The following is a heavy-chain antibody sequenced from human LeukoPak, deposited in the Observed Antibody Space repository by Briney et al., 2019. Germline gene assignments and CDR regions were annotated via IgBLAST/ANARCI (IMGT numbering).Heavy chain of an antibody. J-gene: IGHJ4*02. CDR2: MNPNRNNT. Sequence: ASVKVSCKASGYTFTSYDINWVRRATGQGLEWMGWMNPNRNNTGYAQKFQGRVTMTRNTSISTAYMELSSLRSEDTAVNYCARGGPNSYYFDYWGQGTLVTVSS. CDR1: GYTFTSYD. D-gene: IGHD4/OR15-4a*01. V-gene: IGHV1-8*01. CDR3: ARGGPNSYYFDY.